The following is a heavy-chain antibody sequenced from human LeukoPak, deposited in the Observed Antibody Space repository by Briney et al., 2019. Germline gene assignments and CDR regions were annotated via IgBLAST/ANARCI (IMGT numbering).Heavy chain of an antibody. V-gene: IGHV4-39*01. CDR2: IYYSGST. CDR3: SGWPTDLTKFDY. Sequence: SETLSLTCTVSGGSISSSSYYWGWIRQPPGKGLEWIGSIYYSGSTYYNPSLKSRVTISVDTSKNQFSLKLSSVTAADTAVYYCSGWPTDLTKFDYWGQGTLVTVSS. D-gene: IGHD6-19*01. J-gene: IGHJ4*02. CDR1: GGSISSSSYY.